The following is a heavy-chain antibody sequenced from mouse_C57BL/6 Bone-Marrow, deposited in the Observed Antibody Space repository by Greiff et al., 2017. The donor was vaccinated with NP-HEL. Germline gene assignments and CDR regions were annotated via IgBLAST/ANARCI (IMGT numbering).Heavy chain of an antibody. J-gene: IGHJ4*01. V-gene: IGHV1-82*01. Sequence: VKLVESGPELVKPGASVKISCKASGYAFSSSWMNWVKQRPGKGLEWIGLIYPGDGDTNYNGKFKGKATLTADKSSSTAYMQLSSLTSEDSAVYFCARRTTVVAHYYAMDYWGQGTSVTVSS. CDR1: GYAFSSSW. CDR3: ARRTTVVAHYYAMDY. CDR2: IYPGDGDT. D-gene: IGHD1-1*01.